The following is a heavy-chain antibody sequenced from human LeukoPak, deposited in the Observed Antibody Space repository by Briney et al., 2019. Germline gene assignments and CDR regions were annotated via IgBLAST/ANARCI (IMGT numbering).Heavy chain of an antibody. CDR2: IYHSGST. CDR1: GYSISSGYY. CDR3: ARRSVAAAANNYYYYMDV. Sequence: TSETLSLTCAVSGYSISSGYYWGWIPQPPGKGLEWIGSIYHSGSTYYNPSLKSRVTISVDTSKHQFPPKLSSLTAADTAVYYCARRSVAAAANNYYYYMDVWGKGTTVTVSS. V-gene: IGHV4-38-2*01. D-gene: IGHD6-13*01. J-gene: IGHJ6*03.